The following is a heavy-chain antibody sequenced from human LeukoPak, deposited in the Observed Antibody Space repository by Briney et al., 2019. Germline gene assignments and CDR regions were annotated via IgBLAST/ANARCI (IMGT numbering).Heavy chain of an antibody. J-gene: IGHJ6*04. CDR2: ISSSGSTI. D-gene: IGHD3-10*02. CDR3: AELGITMIGGV. V-gene: IGHV3-48*03. Sequence: GRSLRLSCAASGFTFSSYAMHWVRQAPGKGLEWVSYISSSGSTIYYADSVKGRFTISRDNAKNSLYLQMYSLRAEDTAVYYCAELGITMIGGVWGKGATVTISS. CDR1: GFTFSSYA.